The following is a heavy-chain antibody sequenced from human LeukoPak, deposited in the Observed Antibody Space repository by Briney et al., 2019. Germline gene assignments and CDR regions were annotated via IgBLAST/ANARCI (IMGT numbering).Heavy chain of an antibody. D-gene: IGHD6-13*01. V-gene: IGHV3-30*03. Sequence: GGSLRLSCAASGFTFSSYGMHWVRQAPGKGLEWVAVISYDGSNKYYADSVKGRFTISRDNSKNTLYLQMNSLRAEDTAVYYCASLAAAGTGAFDIWGQGTMVTVSS. CDR1: GFTFSSYG. CDR2: ISYDGSNK. J-gene: IGHJ3*02. CDR3: ASLAAAGTGAFDI.